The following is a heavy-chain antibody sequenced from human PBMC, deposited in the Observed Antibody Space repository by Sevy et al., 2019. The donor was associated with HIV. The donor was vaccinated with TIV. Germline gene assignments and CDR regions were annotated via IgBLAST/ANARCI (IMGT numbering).Heavy chain of an antibody. D-gene: IGHD6-19*01. CDR3: AKDGRVAVADMDV. V-gene: IGHV3-23*01. CDR2: ISGSGGST. CDR1: GFTFSSYA. Sequence: GESLKISCAASGFTFSSYAMSWVRQAPGKGLEWVSAISGSGGSTYYADSVKGRFTISRDNSKNTLYLQMNSLRAEDTAVYYCAKDGRVAVADMDVWGQGTTVTVSS. J-gene: IGHJ6*02.